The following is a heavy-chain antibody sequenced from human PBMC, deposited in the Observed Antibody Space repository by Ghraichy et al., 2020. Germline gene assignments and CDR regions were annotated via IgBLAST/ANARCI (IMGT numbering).Heavy chain of an antibody. D-gene: IGHD2-21*02. V-gene: IGHV3-11*01. J-gene: IGHJ4*02. CDR3: ARGMFRGDLHFDY. CDR1: GFTFSDYY. Sequence: GGSLRLSCAASGFTFSDYYMSWIRQAPGKGLEWVSYISSSGGTIYYADSVKGRFTISRDNAKNSLYLQMNSLRADDTAVYYCARGMFRGDLHFDYWGQGTLVTVSS. CDR2: ISSSGGTI.